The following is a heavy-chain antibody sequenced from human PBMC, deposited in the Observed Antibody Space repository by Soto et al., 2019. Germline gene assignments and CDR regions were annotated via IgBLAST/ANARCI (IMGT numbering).Heavy chain of an antibody. Sequence: SETLSLTCTVSGGSISSYYWSWIRQPPGKGLEWIGYIYYSGSTNCNPSLKSRVTISVDTSKNQFSLNLSSVTAADTAVYYCAGSGYYHNSGMDVWGQGTTVTVSS. J-gene: IGHJ6*02. D-gene: IGHD3-22*01. V-gene: IGHV4-59*12. CDR2: IYYSGST. CDR3: AGSGYYHNSGMDV. CDR1: GGSISSYY.